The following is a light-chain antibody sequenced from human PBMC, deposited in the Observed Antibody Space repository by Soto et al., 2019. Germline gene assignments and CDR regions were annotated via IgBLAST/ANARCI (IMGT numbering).Light chain of an antibody. CDR3: QQYNNGPPVT. V-gene: IGKV3-15*01. CDR1: QSVGSN. J-gene: IGKJ1*01. Sequence: EIVMTQSPGTLSVSPKERATLSCRASQSVGSNLAWYQQNPGQPPRLLIYGASTRATGIPARFSGSGSGTEFTLTISSLQSEDFAVYYCQQYNNGPPVTFGQGTKVDIK. CDR2: GAS.